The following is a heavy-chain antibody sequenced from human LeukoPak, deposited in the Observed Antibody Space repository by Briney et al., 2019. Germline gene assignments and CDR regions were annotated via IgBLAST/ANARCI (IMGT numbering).Heavy chain of an antibody. Sequence: ASVKVSCKASGYTFTSYDINWVRQATGQGLEWMGWMNPNSGNPGYAQKFQGRVTMTRNTSISTAYMELSSLRSEDTAVYYCARGVQVAGTPFDPWGQGTLVTVSS. CDR3: ARGVQVAGTPFDP. J-gene: IGHJ5*02. CDR1: GYTFTSYD. CDR2: MNPNSGNP. V-gene: IGHV1-8*01. D-gene: IGHD6-19*01.